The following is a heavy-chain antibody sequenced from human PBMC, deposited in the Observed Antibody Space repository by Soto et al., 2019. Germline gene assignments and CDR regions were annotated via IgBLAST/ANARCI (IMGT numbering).Heavy chain of an antibody. CDR2: INQDGSEK. D-gene: IGHD1-26*01. CDR3: ASVRRRDWEMLQMVTYFFYGMDV. Sequence: EVQLVESGGGLVQPRGSLRLSCAVSGFTFTFYWMAWVRQAPGKGLEWVANINQDGSEKYYVDSVKGRFTISRDDDKNSLYLQMNSLGAEETAVYYCASVRRRDWEMLQMVTYFFYGMDVWGQGTTVTVSS. V-gene: IGHV3-7*01. CDR1: GFTFTFYW. J-gene: IGHJ6*02.